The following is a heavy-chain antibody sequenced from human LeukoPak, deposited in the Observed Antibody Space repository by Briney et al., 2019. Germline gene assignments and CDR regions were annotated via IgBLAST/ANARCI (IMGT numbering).Heavy chain of an antibody. CDR2: IYYSGST. V-gene: IGHV4-31*03. Sequence: SETLSLTCTVSGGSISSGGYYRSWIRQHPGKGLEWIGHIYYSGSTYYNPSLKSRVTISVDTSKNQFSLKVSSVTAADTAVYYCARVDQLLRTNDAFDIWGQGTMVTVSS. CDR3: ARVDQLLRTNDAFDI. D-gene: IGHD2-2*01. J-gene: IGHJ3*02. CDR1: GGSISSGGYY.